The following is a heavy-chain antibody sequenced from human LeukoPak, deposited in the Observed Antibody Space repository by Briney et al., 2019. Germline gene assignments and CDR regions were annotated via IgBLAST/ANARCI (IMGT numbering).Heavy chain of an antibody. CDR2: ISYDGSNK. Sequence: GGSLRLSCAASGFTFSSYAMHWVRQAPGKGLEWVAVISYDGSNKYYADSVKGRFTISRDNSKNTLYLQMNSLRAEDTAVYYCARDRVAVAVQYYFDYWGQGTLVTASS. CDR3: ARDRVAVAVQYYFDY. D-gene: IGHD6-19*01. CDR1: GFTFSSYA. V-gene: IGHV3-30-3*01. J-gene: IGHJ4*02.